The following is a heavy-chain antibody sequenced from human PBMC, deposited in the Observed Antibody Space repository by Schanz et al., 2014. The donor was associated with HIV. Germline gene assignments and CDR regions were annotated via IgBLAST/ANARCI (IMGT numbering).Heavy chain of an antibody. D-gene: IGHD2-21*01. J-gene: IGHJ5*02. V-gene: IGHV1-69*13. CDR3: ARDDVLDSLAP. CDR2: LIPIFGAA. CDR1: GDGFTTRT. Sequence: QVQLQQSGAEVKKPGSSVKVSCTASGDGFTTRTISWLRQAPGQALEWMGGLIPIFGAAKNAPKFQGRVTIAADESTSTAYMELTGLNPEDTAIYYCARDDVLDSLAPWGQGTLVTVSS.